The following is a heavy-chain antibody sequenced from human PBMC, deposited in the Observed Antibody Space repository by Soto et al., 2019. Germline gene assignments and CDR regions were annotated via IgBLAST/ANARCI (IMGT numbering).Heavy chain of an antibody. J-gene: IGHJ4*02. CDR2: IYYSGST. CDR1: GGSISSGGYY. Sequence: TSETLSLTCTVSGGSISSGGYYWSWIRQHPGKGLEWIGYIYYSGSTYYNPSLKSRVTISVDTSKNQFSLKLSSVTAADTAVYYCARDRPTGTFDYWGQGTLVTVSS. CDR3: ARDRPTGTFDY. D-gene: IGHD1-1*01. V-gene: IGHV4-31*03.